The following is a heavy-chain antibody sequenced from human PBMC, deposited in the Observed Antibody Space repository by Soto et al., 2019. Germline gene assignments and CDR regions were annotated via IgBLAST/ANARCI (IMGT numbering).Heavy chain of an antibody. CDR1: GFTFDNYA. V-gene: IGHV3-23*01. CDR3: TKVGGILMSMYDFDS. J-gene: IGHJ4*02. D-gene: IGHD1-26*01. Sequence: GGSLRLSCDASGFTFDNYAITWVWHPPGQGLEWVSGVRGVARSTSYADSVRDRLTISRDDSTNTLYPQKDRPTAAATALDYFTKVGGILMSMYDFDSWGRGTQVTVSS. CDR2: VRGVARST.